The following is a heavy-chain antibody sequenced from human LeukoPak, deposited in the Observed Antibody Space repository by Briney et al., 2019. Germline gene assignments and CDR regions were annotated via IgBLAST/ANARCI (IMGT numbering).Heavy chain of an antibody. V-gene: IGHV3-33*01. CDR2: IWDDGSRK. CDR3: GGGRFAVAGWIDY. CDR1: GFTFSTYG. Sequence: PGRSVRLSCAASGFTFSTYGMHGVRQAPGKGLEWVAVIWDDGSRKYYEDPVKGRFTISRDNPRNTVYLQMNSLRAEDTAVYYCGGGRFAVAGWIDYWGQGALVTVSS. D-gene: IGHD6-19*01. J-gene: IGHJ4*02.